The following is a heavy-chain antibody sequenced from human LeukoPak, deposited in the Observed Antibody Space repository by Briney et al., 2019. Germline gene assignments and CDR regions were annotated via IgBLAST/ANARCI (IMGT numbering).Heavy chain of an antibody. Sequence: GGSLRLSCAASGFTFSSYSMNWVRQAPEKGLEWVSSISSSSSYIYYADSVKGRFTISRDNAKNSLYLQMNSLRAEDTAVYYCARADSGYPDYWGQGTLVTVFS. V-gene: IGHV3-21*01. CDR1: GFTFSSYS. CDR3: ARADSGYPDY. J-gene: IGHJ4*02. CDR2: ISSSSSYI. D-gene: IGHD5-12*01.